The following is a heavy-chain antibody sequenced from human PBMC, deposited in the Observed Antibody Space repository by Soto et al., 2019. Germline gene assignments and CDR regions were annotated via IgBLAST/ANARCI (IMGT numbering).Heavy chain of an antibody. CDR1: GFTFNRYS. Sequence: PXASLRLSCAASGFTFNRYSMNWVRQAPGKGLEWVSSVTSSSSSMFYADSVKGRFTISRDDAKDSLFLQMNSLRADDTAVYYCAREADFASSGYVLDYWGQGTLVTVSS. J-gene: IGHJ4*02. CDR2: VTSSSSSM. V-gene: IGHV3-21*01. CDR3: AREADFASSGYVLDY. D-gene: IGHD3-22*01.